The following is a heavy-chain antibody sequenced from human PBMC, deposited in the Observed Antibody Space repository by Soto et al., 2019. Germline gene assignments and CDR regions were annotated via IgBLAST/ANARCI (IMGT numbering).Heavy chain of an antibody. CDR3: ARSNDPRDFWTLSYYYGMDV. CDR1: GFTFSSYW. V-gene: IGHV3-74*01. D-gene: IGHD3-3*01. J-gene: IGHJ6*02. Sequence: GGSLRLSCAASGFTFSSYWMHWVRQAPGKGLVWVSRINSDGSSTSYADSVKGRFTISRDNAKNTLYLQMNSLRAEDTAVYYCARSNDPRDFWTLSYYYGMDVWGQGTTVTVSS. CDR2: INSDGSST.